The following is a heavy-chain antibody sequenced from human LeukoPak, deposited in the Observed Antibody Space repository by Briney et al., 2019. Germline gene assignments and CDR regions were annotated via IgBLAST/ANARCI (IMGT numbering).Heavy chain of an antibody. J-gene: IGHJ6*03. CDR2: IKPKSGGT. Sequence: GASVKVSCKASGYTFTAHYMHWVRQAPGQGLEWMGWIKPKSGGTSYAQNFQGRVTMTWDTSISTAYMELSTLRSDDTAVYYCARDLVDPIYFHFYMDVWGKGTTVTVSS. CDR1: GYTFTAHY. D-gene: IGHD3-9*01. V-gene: IGHV1-2*02. CDR3: ARDLVDPIYFHFYMDV.